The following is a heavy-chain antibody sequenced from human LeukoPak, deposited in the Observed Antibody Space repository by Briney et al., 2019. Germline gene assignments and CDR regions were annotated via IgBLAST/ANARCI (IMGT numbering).Heavy chain of an antibody. CDR1: GFTFSSYG. CDR3: ARDNMQWWDTAMGHGDY. Sequence: GGSLRLSCAASGFTFSSYGMHWVRQAPGKGLEWVAVISYDGSNKYYADSVKGRFTISRDNSKNTLYLQMNSLRAEDTAVYYCARDNMQWWDTAMGHGDYWGQGTLVTVSS. J-gene: IGHJ4*02. CDR2: ISYDGSNK. D-gene: IGHD5-18*01. V-gene: IGHV3-30*03.